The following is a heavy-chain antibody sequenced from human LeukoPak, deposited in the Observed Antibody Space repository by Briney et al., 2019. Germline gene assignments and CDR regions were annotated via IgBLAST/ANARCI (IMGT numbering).Heavy chain of an antibody. CDR3: AKSFYYASGLDY. D-gene: IGHD3-10*01. J-gene: IGHJ4*02. V-gene: IGHV4-59*08. Sequence: SETLSLTCIVSGGSIDSNYWSWVRQPPGKGLEWIGHVYYSGSTNYNPSLKSRVTMSVDSSKSHFSLKLNSVTAADTAVYYCAKSFYYASGLDYWGQGTLVTVSS. CDR1: GGSIDSNY. CDR2: VYYSGST.